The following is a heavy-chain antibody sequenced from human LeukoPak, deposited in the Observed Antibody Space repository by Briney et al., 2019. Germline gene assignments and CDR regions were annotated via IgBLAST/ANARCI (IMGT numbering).Heavy chain of an antibody. V-gene: IGHV3-21*01. Sequence: GGSLRLSCAASGFTFSSYSMNWVRQAPGKGLEWVSSIISSSSYIYYADSVKGRFNISRDNAKNSLYLQMNSLRAEDTAVYYCARDLYSNYVYWGQGTLVTVSS. CDR2: IISSSSYI. J-gene: IGHJ4*02. CDR3: ARDLYSNYVY. CDR1: GFTFSSYS. D-gene: IGHD4-11*01.